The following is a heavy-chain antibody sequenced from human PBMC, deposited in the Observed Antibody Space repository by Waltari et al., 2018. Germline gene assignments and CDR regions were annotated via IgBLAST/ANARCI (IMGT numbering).Heavy chain of an antibody. Sequence: EVQLVESGGGLLQPGGSLRLSCAASGFTFGSYSMNRVLQAPGKGLEWVSYISSSSSTIYYADSVKGRFTISRDNAKNSLYLKMNSLRAEDTAVYYCARGVEMATIDFDYWGQGTLVTVSS. CDR2: ISSSSSTI. CDR3: ARGVEMATIDFDY. D-gene: IGHD5-12*01. V-gene: IGHV3-48*04. CDR1: GFTFGSYS. J-gene: IGHJ4*02.